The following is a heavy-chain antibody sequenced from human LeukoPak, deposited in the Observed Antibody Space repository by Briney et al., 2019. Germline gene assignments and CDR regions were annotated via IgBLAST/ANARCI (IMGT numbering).Heavy chain of an antibody. CDR1: GFVFSHYT. Sequence: GGSLRLSCAVSGFVFSHYTMTWVRQGPGKGLEWVSAISPSSNTRYYSDSVRGRFTVSRDNSENTVYLQMDRLRAEDTAVYYCARRQDFWSAYYHPDFDYWGQGTLVTVSS. CDR3: ARRQDFWSAYYHPDFDY. D-gene: IGHD3-3*01. J-gene: IGHJ4*02. V-gene: IGHV3-23*01. CDR2: ISPSSNTR.